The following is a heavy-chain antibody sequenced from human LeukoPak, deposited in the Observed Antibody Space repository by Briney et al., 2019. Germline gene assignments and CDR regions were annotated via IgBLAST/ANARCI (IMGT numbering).Heavy chain of an antibody. CDR3: AKADNGGGYYSPFDY. D-gene: IGHD3-22*01. V-gene: IGHV3-33*08. CDR2: IWYDGSNK. CDR1: GFTFSSYW. Sequence: GGSLRLSCATSGFTFSSYWMHWVRQAPGKGLEWVAVIWYDGSNKFYADSVKGRFTISRDNSKNTLYLQMNSLRAEDTAVYYCAKADNGGGYYSPFDYWGQGTLVTVSS. J-gene: IGHJ4*02.